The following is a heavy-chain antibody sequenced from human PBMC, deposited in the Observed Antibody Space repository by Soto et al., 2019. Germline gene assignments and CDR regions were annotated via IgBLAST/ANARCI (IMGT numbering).Heavy chain of an antibody. J-gene: IGHJ1*01. D-gene: IGHD2-8*01. V-gene: IGHV4-34*01. CDR1: GGSFIGYY. Sequence: SETLSLTCAVYGGSFIGYYCICIRHPPVKWLEWIGEINHSGSTNYNPSLKSRVTISVDTSKNQFSLKLSSVTAADTAVYYCARGAIVLMVYASPSEYFQHWGQGTLVTVSS. CDR3: ARGAIVLMVYASPSEYFQH. CDR2: INHSGST.